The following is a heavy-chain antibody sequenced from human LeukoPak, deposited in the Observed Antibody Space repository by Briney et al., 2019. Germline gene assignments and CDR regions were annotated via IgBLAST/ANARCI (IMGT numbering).Heavy chain of an antibody. CDR2: ISGSGGST. Sequence: RAGGSLRLSCAASGFTFSSYAMSWVRQAPGMGLEWVSAISGSGGSTYYADSVKGRFTISRDNSKNTLYLQMNSLRAEDTAVYYCAKKSLYDFWRGTDYWGQGTLVTVSS. CDR1: GFTFSSYA. CDR3: AKKSLYDFWRGTDY. V-gene: IGHV3-23*01. J-gene: IGHJ4*02. D-gene: IGHD3-3*01.